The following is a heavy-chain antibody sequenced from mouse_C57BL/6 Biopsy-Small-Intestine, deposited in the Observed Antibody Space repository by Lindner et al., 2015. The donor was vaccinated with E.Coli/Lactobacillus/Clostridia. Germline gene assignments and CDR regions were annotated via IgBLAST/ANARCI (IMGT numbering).Heavy chain of an antibody. CDR1: GYTFSNYW. Sequence: VQLQESGAELVKPGSSVKVSYKTSGYTFSNYWITWVKQRPGQGLEWIGDFYPGSGTTNNNEKFKGKAALTVDTSSGTAYMHLSGLTSEDSAVYYCVRGRRRDCFDYWGQGTTLTVSS. D-gene: IGHD2-12*01. J-gene: IGHJ2*01. CDR3: VRGRRRDCFDY. CDR2: FYPGSGTT. V-gene: IGHV1-55*01.